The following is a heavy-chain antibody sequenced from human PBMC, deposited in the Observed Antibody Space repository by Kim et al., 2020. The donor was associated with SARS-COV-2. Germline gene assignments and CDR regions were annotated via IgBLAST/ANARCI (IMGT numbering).Heavy chain of an antibody. Sequence: GGSLRLSCAASGFTFSSSWMHWARQAPGKGLVWVSRMNADGSDISYADSVKGRFTISRDNAKNTLYLQMNSLTDEDTAVYYCAKVGYYDSSNYYAYFQDWGQGTLVTVSS. CDR2: MNADGSDI. J-gene: IGHJ1*01. D-gene: IGHD3-22*01. CDR3: AKVGYYDSSNYYAYFQD. V-gene: IGHV3-74*01. CDR1: GFTFSSSW.